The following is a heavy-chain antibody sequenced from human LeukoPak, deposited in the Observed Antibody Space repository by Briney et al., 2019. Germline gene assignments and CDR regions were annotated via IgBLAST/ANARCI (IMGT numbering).Heavy chain of an antibody. Sequence: ASVKVSCKASGYTFTRYSISWVRQAPGQGLEWMGWISAYNGDTKYEQKLQGRVTLTTDASTSTAYMELRSLRSDDTAVYYCARDHGGYETEYYFDYWGQGTLVTVSS. CDR2: ISAYNGDT. V-gene: IGHV1-18*01. D-gene: IGHD5-12*01. J-gene: IGHJ4*02. CDR1: GYTFTRYS. CDR3: ARDHGGYETEYYFDY.